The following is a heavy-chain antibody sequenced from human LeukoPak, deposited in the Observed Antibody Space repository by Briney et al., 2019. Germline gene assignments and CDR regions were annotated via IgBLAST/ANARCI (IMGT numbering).Heavy chain of an antibody. Sequence: PGGTLRLSCAAPGFTFSSYGMSWVRQAPGKGLEWVSAISGSGGSTYYADSVKGRSTISRDNSKNTLYLQMNSLRAEDTAVYYRAKAGYYDSSGYLAYWGQGTLVTVSS. CDR3: AKAGYYDSSGYLAY. J-gene: IGHJ4*02. CDR1: GFTFSSYG. CDR2: ISGSGGST. D-gene: IGHD3-22*01. V-gene: IGHV3-23*01.